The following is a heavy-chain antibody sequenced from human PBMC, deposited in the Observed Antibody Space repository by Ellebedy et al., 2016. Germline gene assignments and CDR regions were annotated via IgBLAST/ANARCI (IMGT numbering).Heavy chain of an antibody. Sequence: GESLKISCAASGVTVSSNYMSWVRQAPGKGLEWVSVIYSGGSTYYADSVKGRFTISRDNSKNTLYLQMNSLRAEDTAVFYCARGLFWSGYYYGMDVWGQGTTVTVSS. V-gene: IGHV3-66*01. CDR1: GVTVSSNY. CDR3: ARGLFWSGYYYGMDV. J-gene: IGHJ6*02. D-gene: IGHD3-3*01. CDR2: IYSGGST.